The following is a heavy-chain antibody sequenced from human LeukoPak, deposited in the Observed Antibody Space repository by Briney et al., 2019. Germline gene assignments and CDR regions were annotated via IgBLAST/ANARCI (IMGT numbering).Heavy chain of an antibody. CDR1: GGSISSSSYY. V-gene: IGHV4-39*07. CDR3: ARGLVRGVPFDY. J-gene: IGHJ4*02. D-gene: IGHD3-10*01. CDR2: IYYSGRT. Sequence: PSETLSLTCTVSGGSISSSSYYWGWIRQPPGKGLEWIGTIYYSGRTYYNPSLKSRVTISVDRSKNQFSLKLSSVTAADTAVYYCARGLVRGVPFDYWGQGTLVTVSS.